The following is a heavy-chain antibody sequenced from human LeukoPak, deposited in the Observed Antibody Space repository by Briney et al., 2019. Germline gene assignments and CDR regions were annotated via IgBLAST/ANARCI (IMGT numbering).Heavy chain of an antibody. CDR2: MNEDGSVR. Sequence: GGSLRLSCAASGFSFSTSWMTWVRQAPGKGLEWVANMNEDGSVRNYLDSVKGRFTISRENARNSLYLQMNSLRAGDTAVYYCTWDKGYNWFDPWGQGTLVTVSS. CDR3: TWDKGYNWFDP. V-gene: IGHV3-7*04. J-gene: IGHJ5*02. CDR1: GFSFSTSW.